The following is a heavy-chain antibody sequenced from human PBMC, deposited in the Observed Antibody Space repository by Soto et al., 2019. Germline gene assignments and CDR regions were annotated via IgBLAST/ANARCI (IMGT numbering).Heavy chain of an antibody. D-gene: IGHD5-12*01. Sequence: QVQLVESGGGVVQPGRSLRLSCAASGFTFSSYGMHWVRQAPGKGLEWVAVISYDGSNKYYADSVKGRFTISRDNSKNTLYLQMNSLRAEDTAVYYCAKEFLSGYDSPLYYRGQGTLVTVSS. CDR1: GFTFSSYG. V-gene: IGHV3-30*18. CDR2: ISYDGSNK. J-gene: IGHJ4*02. CDR3: AKEFLSGYDSPLYY.